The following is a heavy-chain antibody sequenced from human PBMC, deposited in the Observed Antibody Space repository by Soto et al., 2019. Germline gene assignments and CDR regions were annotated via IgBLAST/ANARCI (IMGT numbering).Heavy chain of an antibody. Sequence: EVRLVESGGGLVKPGGSLRLSCAASGFTFNKYSMNWVRQAPGKGLEWVSSITSKTGDQYYADSVKGRFIISRDNTKNCLSLQVTSLRDEDTAVYYCTRDLMPNDRGLGDLAYWGQGTLVTVSS. CDR2: ITSKTGDQ. V-gene: IGHV3-21*06. D-gene: IGHD3-22*01. CDR3: TRDLMPNDRGLGDLAY. J-gene: IGHJ4*02. CDR1: GFTFNKYS.